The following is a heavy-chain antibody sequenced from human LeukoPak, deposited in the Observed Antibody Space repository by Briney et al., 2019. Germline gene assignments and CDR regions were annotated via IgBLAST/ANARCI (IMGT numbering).Heavy chain of an antibody. J-gene: IGHJ3*02. V-gene: IGHV3-53*01. CDR2: IYSGGST. CDR1: GFTFSDYY. Sequence: GGSLRLSCAASGFTFSDYYMSWVRQAPGKGLEWVSVIYSGGSTYYADSVKGRFTISRDNSKNTLYLQTNSLRAEDTAVYYCATGAMRGAFDIWGQGTMVTVSS. CDR3: ATGAMRGAFDI.